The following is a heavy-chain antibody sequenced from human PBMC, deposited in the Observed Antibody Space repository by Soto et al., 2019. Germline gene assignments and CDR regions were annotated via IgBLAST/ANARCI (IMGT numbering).Heavy chain of an antibody. Sequence: GASVKVSCKASGYASNGITWVRQAPGQGLEWMGWINAYNGNTNYAQKLQGRVTMTTDTSTNTAYMELRSLRSDDTAVYYCARDLFGELPNWGQGTLVTSPQ. D-gene: IGHD3-10*01. J-gene: IGHJ4*02. CDR1: GYASNG. V-gene: IGHV1-18*01. CDR3: ARDLFGELPN. CDR2: INAYNGNT.